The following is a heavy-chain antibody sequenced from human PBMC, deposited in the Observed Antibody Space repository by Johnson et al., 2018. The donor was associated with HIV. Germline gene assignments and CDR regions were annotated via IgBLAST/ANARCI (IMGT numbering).Heavy chain of an antibody. V-gene: IGHV3-33*08. J-gene: IGHJ3*02. D-gene: IGHD3-10*01. CDR1: GFTVSSNY. CDR2: IWYDGSNN. CDR3: AIGRGEFPRHAFDI. Sequence: VQLVESGGDLIQPGGSLRLSCAASGFTVSSNYMTWVRQAPWKGLEWVAVIWYDGSNNYYADSVKGRFTISKDNSRNTLFLHMNSLRADDTAVYYCAIGRGEFPRHAFDIWGQGTMVTVSS.